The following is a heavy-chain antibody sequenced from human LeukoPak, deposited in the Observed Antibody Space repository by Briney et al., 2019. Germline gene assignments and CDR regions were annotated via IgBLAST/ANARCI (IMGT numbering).Heavy chain of an antibody. CDR1: GYTFTSYD. J-gene: IGHJ6*03. V-gene: IGHV1-8*01. Sequence: ASVEVSCKASGYTFTSYDINWVRQATGQGLEWMGWMNPNSGNTGYAQKFQGRVTMTRNTSISTAYMELSSLRSEDTAVYYCARGRRNRQAAYYYYYMDVWGKGTTVTVSS. D-gene: IGHD1-14*01. CDR2: MNPNSGNT. CDR3: ARGRRNRQAAYYYYYMDV.